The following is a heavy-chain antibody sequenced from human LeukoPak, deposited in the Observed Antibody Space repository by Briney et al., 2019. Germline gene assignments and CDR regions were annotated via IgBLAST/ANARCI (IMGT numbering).Heavy chain of an antibody. J-gene: IGHJ6*02. V-gene: IGHV1-69*04. Sequence: ASVKVSCKASGGTFSSYAISWVRQAPGQGLEWMGRIIPILGIANYAQKFQGRVTITADKSTSTAYMEVSSLRAEDTAVYYCARDRRPPTGVCSSTSCPSPEYYGMDVWGQGTTVTVSS. CDR3: ARDRRPPTGVCSSTSCPSPEYYGMDV. CDR1: GGTFSSYA. D-gene: IGHD2-2*01. CDR2: IIPILGIA.